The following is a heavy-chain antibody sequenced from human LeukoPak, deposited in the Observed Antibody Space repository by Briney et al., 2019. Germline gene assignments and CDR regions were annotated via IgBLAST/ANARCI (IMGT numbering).Heavy chain of an antibody. V-gene: IGHV3-53*01. J-gene: IGHJ4*02. CDR1: GFTVSSNY. CDR3: ARVITVTTAEYYFDY. Sequence: PGGSLRLSCAPSGFTVSSNYMSWVRQAPGKGLEGVSVIYSGGSTYYADSVKCRFTISRDNSKNPLCLQMNSLRAENTAVYYCARVITVTTAEYYFDYWGKGTLVTVSS. CDR2: IYSGGST. D-gene: IGHD4-17*01.